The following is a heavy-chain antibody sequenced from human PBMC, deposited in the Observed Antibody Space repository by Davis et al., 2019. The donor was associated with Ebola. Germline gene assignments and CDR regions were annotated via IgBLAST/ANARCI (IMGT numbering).Heavy chain of an antibody. D-gene: IGHD4-17*01. CDR3: ARGGDLRWGYYFDY. J-gene: IGHJ4*02. CDR2: INSDGSST. CDR1: GFTFSSYW. Sequence: HTGGSLRLSCAASGFTFSSYWMHWVRQAPGKGLVWVSRINSDGSSTSYADSVKGRFTISRDNAKNTLYLQMNSLRAEDTAVYYCARGGDLRWGYYFDYWGQGTLVTVSS. V-gene: IGHV3-74*01.